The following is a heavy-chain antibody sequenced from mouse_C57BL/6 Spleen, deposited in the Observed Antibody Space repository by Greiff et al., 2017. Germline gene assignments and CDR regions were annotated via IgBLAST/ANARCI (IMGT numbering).Heavy chain of an antibody. CDR2: IDPSDSYT. V-gene: IGHV1-50*01. Sequence: QVQLQQPGAELVKPGASVKLSCKASGSTFTSYWMQWVKQRPGQGLEWIGEIDPSDSYTNYNQKFKGKATLTVDTSSSTAYMQLSSLTSEDSAVEYCARNEMGGYYFDYWGQGTTLTVSS. D-gene: IGHD2-3*01. CDR3: ARNEMGGYYFDY. J-gene: IGHJ2*01. CDR1: GSTFTSYW.